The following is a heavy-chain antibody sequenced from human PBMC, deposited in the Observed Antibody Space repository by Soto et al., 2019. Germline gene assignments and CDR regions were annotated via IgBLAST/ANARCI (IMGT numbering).Heavy chain of an antibody. CDR1: GYTFTRYG. CDR2: ISGYNGDT. CDR3: AKNGQPPYYYYGLDV. J-gene: IGHJ6*02. V-gene: IGHV1-18*01. Sequence: QCHLVQSGAEVKKPGTSVKVSCKASGYTFTRYGISWVRQAPGQGLEWMGWISGYNGDTNYAQNLQGRVTMTIDTSTSTAYMELRSLTSDDTAVYYCAKNGQPPYYYYGLDVWGQGTTVTVSS. D-gene: IGHD2-8*01.